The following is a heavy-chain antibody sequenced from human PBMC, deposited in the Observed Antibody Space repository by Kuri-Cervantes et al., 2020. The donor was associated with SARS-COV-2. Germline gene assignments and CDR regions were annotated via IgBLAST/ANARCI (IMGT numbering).Heavy chain of an antibody. J-gene: IGHJ6*02. CDR1: GFTFSSYS. CDR3: ARALYGGRLDYSPTSGYYYEGMDV. Sequence: GESLKISCAASGFTFSSYSMNWVRQAPGKGLEWVSYISSSSSTIYYADSVKGRFTIPRDNAKNSLYLQMNSLRDEDTAVYYCARALYGGRLDYSPTSGYYYEGMDVWGQGTMVTVSS. CDR2: ISSSSSTI. V-gene: IGHV3-48*02. D-gene: IGHD3-9*01.